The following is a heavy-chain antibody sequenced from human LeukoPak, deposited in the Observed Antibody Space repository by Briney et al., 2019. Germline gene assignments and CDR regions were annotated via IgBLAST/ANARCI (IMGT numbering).Heavy chain of an antibody. CDR3: ARLNYDILTGYVVFIDP. D-gene: IGHD3-9*01. J-gene: IGHJ5*02. V-gene: IGHV3-48*02. CDR2: ISGGSSTI. Sequence: GGSLRLSCAASGLTFSSYSMNWVRQAPGKGLEWISFISGGSSTIYYADSVKGRFTISRDNARNSLFLQMNSLRDEDTAVYYCARLNYDILTGYVVFIDPWGQGTLVTVSS. CDR1: GLTFSSYS.